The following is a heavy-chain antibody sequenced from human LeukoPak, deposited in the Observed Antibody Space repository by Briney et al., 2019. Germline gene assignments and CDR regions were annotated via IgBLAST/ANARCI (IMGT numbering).Heavy chain of an antibody. CDR2: IIPILDAA. CDR3: ARFPVRGYTYGSVIHHMDV. Sequence: ASVKVSCKASGGTFNTYAITWVRQAPGQGLEWMGRIIPILDAADSAQKFQGRLTISADKSTSTAYMELSSLRSEDTAIYFCARFPVRGYTYGSVIHHMDVWGQGTTVTVSS. V-gene: IGHV1-69*04. D-gene: IGHD5-18*01. CDR1: GGTFNTYA. J-gene: IGHJ6*02.